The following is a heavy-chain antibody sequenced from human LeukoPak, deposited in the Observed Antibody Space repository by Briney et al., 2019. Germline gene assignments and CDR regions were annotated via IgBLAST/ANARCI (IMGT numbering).Heavy chain of an antibody. D-gene: IGHD3-3*02. J-gene: IGHJ6*02. V-gene: IGHV1-18*01. CDR2: ISAYNGNT. CDR1: GYTFTSYG. Sequence: ASVKVSCKASGYTFTSYGISWGRQAPGQGVEWMGWISAYNGNTNYAQKLQGRVTMTTDTSTSTAYMELRSLRSDDTAVYYCARDLYIAFYYYGMDVWGQGTTVTVSS. CDR3: ARDLYIAFYYYGMDV.